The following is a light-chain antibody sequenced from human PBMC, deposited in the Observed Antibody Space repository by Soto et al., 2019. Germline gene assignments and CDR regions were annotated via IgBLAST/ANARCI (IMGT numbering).Light chain of an antibody. CDR3: SSYTGGSTYV. CDR1: SSDIGGYKY. V-gene: IGLV2-14*01. J-gene: IGLJ1*01. Sequence: QSALTQPASVSGSPGQSITISCTGTSSDIGGYKYVSWYQQHPGKAPKLMIYDVSNRPSGVSNRFSGSKSGNTATLPISGLQGEYDAEYYCSSYTGGSTYVFGTGTKLTVL. CDR2: DVS.